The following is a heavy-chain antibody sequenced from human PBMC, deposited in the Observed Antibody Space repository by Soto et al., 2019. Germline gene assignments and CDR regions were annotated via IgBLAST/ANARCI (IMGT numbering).Heavy chain of an antibody. J-gene: IGHJ4*02. CDR1: GFTFSSYA. D-gene: IGHD3-16*02. Sequence: QVQLVESGGGVVQPGRSLRLSCAASGFTFSSYAMHWVRQAPGKGLEWVAVISYDGSDKYYADSVKGRFTISRDNSKNTLHLQMNSVRADDTAVYYCAKALGELSPESYDYWGQGTLITVSS. V-gene: IGHV3-30*18. CDR3: AKALGELSPESYDY. CDR2: ISYDGSDK.